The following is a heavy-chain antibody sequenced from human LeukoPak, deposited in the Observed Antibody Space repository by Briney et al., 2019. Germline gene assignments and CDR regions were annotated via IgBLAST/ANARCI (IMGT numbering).Heavy chain of an antibody. V-gene: IGHV1-8*03. J-gene: IGHJ3*02. CDR1: GYTFTSYD. CDR2: MNPNSGNT. D-gene: IGHD3-3*01. CDR3: ARQLRFLEWLAQDAFGI. Sequence: GASVKVSCKASGYTFTSYDINWVRQATGQGLEWMGWMNPNSGNTGYAQKFQGRVTITRNTSISTAYMELSSLRSEDTAVYYCARQLRFLEWLAQDAFGIWGQGTMVTVSS.